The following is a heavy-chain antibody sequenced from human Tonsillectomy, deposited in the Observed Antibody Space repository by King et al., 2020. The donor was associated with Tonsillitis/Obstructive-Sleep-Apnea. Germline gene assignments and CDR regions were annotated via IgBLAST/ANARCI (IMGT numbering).Heavy chain of an antibody. Sequence: QLVQSGSELKNPGASVKVSCKASGYTFTIYAMNWVRQAPGQGLEWMGWISTNTGNPTYAQDLTGRFFFSLDTSVSTAYLQISSLKAENTAVFYCARGYCSGGRCYYDAFDIWGQGTMVTVSS. V-gene: IGHV7-4-1*02. CDR1: GYTFTIYA. CDR3: ARGYCSGGRCYYDAFDI. D-gene: IGHD2-15*01. J-gene: IGHJ3*02. CDR2: ISTNTGNP.